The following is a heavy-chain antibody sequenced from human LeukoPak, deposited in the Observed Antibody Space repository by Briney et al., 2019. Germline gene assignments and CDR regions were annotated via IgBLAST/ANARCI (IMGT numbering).Heavy chain of an antibody. V-gene: IGHV3-23*01. CDR3: AKDTRFSIDP. CDR2: ISGSGDST. D-gene: IGHD2-15*01. J-gene: IGHJ5*02. CDR1: GIIFSNYG. Sequence: GGSLRLSCATSGIIFSNYGMSWVRQAPGKGLEWVSGISGSGDSTYYADSVKGRFTISRDNSKNTLYLQMNSLRAEDTALYYCAKDTRFSIDPWGQGTLVTVSS.